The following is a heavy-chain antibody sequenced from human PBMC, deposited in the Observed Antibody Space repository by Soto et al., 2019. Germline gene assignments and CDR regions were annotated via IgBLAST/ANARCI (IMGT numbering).Heavy chain of an antibody. CDR3: VRVLDSSWYADL. V-gene: IGHV4-61*03. Sequence: QVQLQESGPGLVKPSETLSLTCSVSGGSVSNASFYWTWIRQAPGTGLEYLGYIFYTGVTNYNPSLSSRVTISLDTSKNHFSLKLNSMTAADTAVYYCVRVLDSSWYADLWGRGTLVTVSS. CDR2: IFYTGVT. J-gene: IGHJ2*01. CDR1: GGSVSNASFY. D-gene: IGHD3-22*01.